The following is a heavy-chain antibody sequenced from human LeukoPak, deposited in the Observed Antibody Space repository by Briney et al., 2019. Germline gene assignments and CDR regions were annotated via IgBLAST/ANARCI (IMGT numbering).Heavy chain of an antibody. V-gene: IGHV4-30-4*08. CDR3: ARTSTYYDFWSGYRDFDY. CDR1: GGSISSGDYY. D-gene: IGHD3-3*01. Sequence: SETLSLTCTVSGGSISSGDYYWSWIRQPPGKGLEWIGYIYYSGSTYYNPSLKSRVTISVDTSKNQVSLKLRSVTAADTAVYYCARTSTYYDFWSGYRDFDYWGQGTLVTVSS. CDR2: IYYSGST. J-gene: IGHJ4*02.